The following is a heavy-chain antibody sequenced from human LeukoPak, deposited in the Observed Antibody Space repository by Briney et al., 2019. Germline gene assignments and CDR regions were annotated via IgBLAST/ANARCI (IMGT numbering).Heavy chain of an antibody. J-gene: IGHJ6*02. CDR2: INHSGST. Sequence: SSETLSLTCAVYGGSFSGYYWSWIRQPPGKGLEWIGEINHSGSTNYNPSLKSRVTISVDTSKNQFSLELSSVTAADTAVYYCARGLYVWGQGTTVTVSS. CDR3: ARGLYV. V-gene: IGHV4-34*01. CDR1: GGSFSGYY.